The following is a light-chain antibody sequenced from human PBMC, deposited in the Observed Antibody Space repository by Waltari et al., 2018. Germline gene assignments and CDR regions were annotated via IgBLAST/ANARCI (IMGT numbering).Light chain of an antibody. CDR2: AAS. CDR1: QSISNY. CDR3: QQTHSAPLYT. V-gene: IGKV1-39*01. Sequence: DIQMTQSPSSLSASVGDRVTITCRASQSISNYLNWYQQKPGKAPKPLIYAASSLQSGVPSRFSGSGSGTDFTLTISSLQPEDSATYYCQQTHSAPLYTFGQGTKLEIK. J-gene: IGKJ2*01.